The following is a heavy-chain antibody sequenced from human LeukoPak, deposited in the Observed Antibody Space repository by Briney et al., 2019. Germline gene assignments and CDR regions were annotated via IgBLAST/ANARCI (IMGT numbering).Heavy chain of an antibody. CDR1: GYSFTNYD. CDR3: ARAPGLVSYSDSSGYYYSGDFDY. CDR2: MNPNSGNT. D-gene: IGHD3-22*01. J-gene: IGHJ4*02. V-gene: IGHV1-8*01. Sequence: ASVKVSCKASGYSFTNYDINWVRQATGQGLEWMGWMNPNSGNTGYVQRFQGRVTMTRNTSISTAYMELSSLRSEDTAVYYCARAPGLVSYSDSSGYYYSGDFDYWGQGTPVTVSS.